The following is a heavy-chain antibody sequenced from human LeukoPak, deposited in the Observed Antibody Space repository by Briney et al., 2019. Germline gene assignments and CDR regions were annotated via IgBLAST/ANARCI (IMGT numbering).Heavy chain of an antibody. Sequence: GESLKISCKGSGFSFSIYWIGWVRQVPGKGLEWMGSIYPGDSDTRYSPSFQGQVTISADKSISTAYLQWSSLEASHTAIYYCARRVGSLESGYYFDYWGQGTLVTVSS. CDR3: ARRVGSLESGYYFDY. D-gene: IGHD1-26*01. J-gene: IGHJ4*02. CDR2: IYPGDSDT. V-gene: IGHV5-51*01. CDR1: GFSFSIYW.